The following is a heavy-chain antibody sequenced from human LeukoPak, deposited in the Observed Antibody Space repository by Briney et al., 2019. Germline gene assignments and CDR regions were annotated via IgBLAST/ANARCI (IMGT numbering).Heavy chain of an antibody. D-gene: IGHD3-3*01. CDR2: ISYDGSNK. CDR3: AKGPWRYDFWSGYYPHGTDV. J-gene: IGHJ6*02. CDR1: GFTFSSYG. Sequence: GGSLRLSCAASGFTFSSYGMHWVRQAPGKGLEWVAVISYDGSNKYYADSVKGRFTISRDNSKNTLYLQMNSLRAEDTAVYYCAKGPWRYDFWSGYYPHGTDVWGQGTTVTVSS. V-gene: IGHV3-30*18.